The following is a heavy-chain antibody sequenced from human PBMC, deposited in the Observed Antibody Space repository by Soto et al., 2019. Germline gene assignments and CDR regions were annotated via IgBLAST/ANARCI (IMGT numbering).Heavy chain of an antibody. CDR2: ISSSSSYI. Sequence: EVQLVESGGGLVKPGGSLRLSCAASGFTFSSYSMNWVRQAPGKGLEWVSSISSSSSYIYYADSVKGRFTISRDNAKNSLYLQMNSLRAEDTAVYYCARDEYGAGPLGYYYMDVWGKGTTVTVSS. J-gene: IGHJ6*03. CDR1: GFTFSSYS. CDR3: ARDEYGAGPLGYYYMDV. V-gene: IGHV3-21*01. D-gene: IGHD4-17*01.